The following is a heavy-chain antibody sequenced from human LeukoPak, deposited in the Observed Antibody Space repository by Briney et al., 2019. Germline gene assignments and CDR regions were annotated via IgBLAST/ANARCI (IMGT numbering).Heavy chain of an antibody. D-gene: IGHD2-2*02. CDR3: ASRAAAIRPPYYYYYYGMDV. CDR2: IYSGGST. Sequence: GGSLRLSCAASGFTVSSNYMSWVRQAPGKGLEWVSVIYSGGSTYYADSVKGRFTISRDNSKNTLYLQMNSLRAEDTAVYYCASRAAAIRPPYYYYYYGMDVWGQGTTVTVSS. V-gene: IGHV3-53*01. J-gene: IGHJ6*02. CDR1: GFTVSSNY.